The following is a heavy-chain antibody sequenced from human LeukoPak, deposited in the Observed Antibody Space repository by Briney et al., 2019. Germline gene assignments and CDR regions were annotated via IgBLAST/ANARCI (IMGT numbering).Heavy chain of an antibody. CDR2: IYYSGST. J-gene: IGHJ6*02. Sequence: KPSETLSLTCTVSGGSISSSSFYWGWIRQPPGKGLEWIGYIYYSGSTNYNPSLKSRVTISVDTSKNQFSLKLSSVTAADTAVYYCARRTYSNYGSYYYGMDVWGQGTTVTVSS. CDR3: ARRTYSNYGSYYYGMDV. V-gene: IGHV4-61*05. CDR1: GGSISSSSFY. D-gene: IGHD4-4*01.